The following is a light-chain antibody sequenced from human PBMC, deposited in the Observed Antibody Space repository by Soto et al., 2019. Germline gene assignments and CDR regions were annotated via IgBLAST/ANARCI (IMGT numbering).Light chain of an antibody. V-gene: IGKV1-9*01. CDR2: AAS. CDR3: QQLDSYPIT. J-gene: IGKJ5*01. Sequence: DIQLTQSPSFLSTSVGDRVTITCRARQGISRFLAWYQQKPGKAPKLLIYAASTLQSGVPSRFSGSGSGTEFTLTISSLQPEDFGTYYCQQLDSYPITFGQGTRLEI. CDR1: QGISRF.